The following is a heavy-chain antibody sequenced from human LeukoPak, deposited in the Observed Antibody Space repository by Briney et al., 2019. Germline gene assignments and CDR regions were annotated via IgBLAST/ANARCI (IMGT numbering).Heavy chain of an antibody. CDR2: INPNSGGT. Sequence: ASVKVSCKASGYTFTGYYMHWVRQAPGQGLEWMGWINPNSGGTNYAQKFQGRVTMTRDTSISTAYMELSRLRSDDTAVYYCASPYSSGWYHFDYWGQGTLVTVSS. CDR1: GYTFTGYY. V-gene: IGHV1-2*02. J-gene: IGHJ4*02. CDR3: ASPYSSGWYHFDY. D-gene: IGHD6-19*01.